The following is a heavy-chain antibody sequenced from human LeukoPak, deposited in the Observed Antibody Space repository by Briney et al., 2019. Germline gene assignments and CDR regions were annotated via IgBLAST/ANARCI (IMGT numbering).Heavy chain of an antibody. Sequence: SETLSLTCAVSGGSISSGGYSWSWIRQPPGKGLEWIGYIYHSGSTYYNPSLKSRVTISVDTSKNQFSLKLSSVTAADTAVYYCARRGPMVRGVISGFHDWGQGTLVTVSS. CDR3: ARRGPMVRGVISGFHD. D-gene: IGHD3-10*01. J-gene: IGHJ4*02. V-gene: IGHV4-30-2*01. CDR2: IYHSGST. CDR1: GGSISSGGYS.